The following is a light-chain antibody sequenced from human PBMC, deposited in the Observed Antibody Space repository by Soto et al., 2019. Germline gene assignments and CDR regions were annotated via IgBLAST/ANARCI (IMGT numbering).Light chain of an antibody. Sequence: QSALTQPPSASGSPGQSVTISCTGTSSDVGGYNYVSWYQQHPGKAPKLMIYEVSKRPSGVPDRFSGSKSGNTASLTVSGIQAEDEADYYCRSDAGSRVFGGGTKLTV. V-gene: IGLV2-8*01. CDR1: SSDVGGYNY. J-gene: IGLJ2*01. CDR2: EVS. CDR3: RSDAGSRV.